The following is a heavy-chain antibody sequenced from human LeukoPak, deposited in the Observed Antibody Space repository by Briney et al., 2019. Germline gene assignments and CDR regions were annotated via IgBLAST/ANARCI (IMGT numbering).Heavy chain of an antibody. CDR1: GGTFSSYA. D-gene: IGHD3-9*01. J-gene: IGHJ4*02. Sequence: SVKVSCKASGGTFSSYAISWVRQAPGQGLEWMGGIIPNFGTANYAQKFQGRVTITADESTSTAYMELSRLRSDDTAVYYCARGGYDILTGPAGYWGQGTLVTVSS. CDR3: ARGGYDILTGPAGY. V-gene: IGHV1-69*13. CDR2: IIPNFGTA.